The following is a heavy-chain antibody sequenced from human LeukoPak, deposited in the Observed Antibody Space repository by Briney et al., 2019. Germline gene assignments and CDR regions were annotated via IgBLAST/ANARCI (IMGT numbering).Heavy chain of an antibody. CDR3: ARFIVVVVAGMDYFDY. CDR2: IYTSGST. Sequence: SETLSLTCTVSGGSISSGSYYWSWIRQPAGTGLEWIGRIYTSGSTNYNPSLKSRVTISVDTSKNQFSLKLSSVTAADTAVYYCARFIVVVVAGMDYFDYWGQGTLVTVSS. V-gene: IGHV4-61*02. D-gene: IGHD2-15*01. J-gene: IGHJ4*02. CDR1: GGSISSGSYY.